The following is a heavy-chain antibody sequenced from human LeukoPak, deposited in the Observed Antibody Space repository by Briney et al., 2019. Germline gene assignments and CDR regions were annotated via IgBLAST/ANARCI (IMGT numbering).Heavy chain of an antibody. CDR1: DGSVSSGSYY. D-gene: IGHD5-18*01. V-gene: IGHV4-61*01. CDR3: ARGLSGGYSYIPYYFDY. J-gene: IGHJ4*02. CDR2: IYYSGST. Sequence: TSETLSLTCTVSDGSVSSGSYYWSWIRQPPGKGLEWIGYIYYSGSTNYNPSLKSRVTISVDTSKNQFSLKLSSVTAADTAVYYCARGLSGGYSYIPYYFDYWGQATLVTVSS.